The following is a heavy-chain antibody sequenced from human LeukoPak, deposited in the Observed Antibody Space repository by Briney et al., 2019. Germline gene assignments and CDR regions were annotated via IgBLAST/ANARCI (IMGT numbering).Heavy chain of an antibody. CDR3: TRDVRPRGGIDS. V-gene: IGHV1-2*02. Sequence: ASVKVSCKASGYTFTVYYMHWVRQAPGQGLEWMGWINPSSGGTNYAQKFQGRVTMTRDTSISTAYMELSRLRSDDTALYYCTRDVRPRGGIDSWGQGTLVTVSS. J-gene: IGHJ4*02. CDR2: INPSSGGT. D-gene: IGHD3-10*01. CDR1: GYTFTVYY.